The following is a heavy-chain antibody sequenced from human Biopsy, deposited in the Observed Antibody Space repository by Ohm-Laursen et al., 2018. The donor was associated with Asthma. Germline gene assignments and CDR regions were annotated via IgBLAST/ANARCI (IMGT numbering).Heavy chain of an antibody. Sequence: ASVKVSCKASGYNFISFAIHWVRQAPGQRLEWMGWFNIGNGDTKYSQKFQGRVTITRDTSASTAYMELRSLRSEDTATYYCARTYYDFLTGQVKDVFGVWGQGTMVTVSS. V-gene: IGHV1-3*04. CDR1: GYNFISFA. D-gene: IGHD3-9*01. J-gene: IGHJ3*01. CDR3: ARTYYDFLTGQVKDVFGV. CDR2: FNIGNGDT.